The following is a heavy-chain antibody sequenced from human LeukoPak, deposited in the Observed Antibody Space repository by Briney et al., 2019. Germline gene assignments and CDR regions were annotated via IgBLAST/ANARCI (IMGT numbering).Heavy chain of an antibody. Sequence: PGRSLRLSCAASGFTFSSYAMHWVRQAPGKGLEWVAVISYDGSNKYYADSVKGRFTISRDNSKNTLYLQMNSLRAEDTAVYYCARALLWFVPMDVWGQGTTVTVSS. J-gene: IGHJ6*02. CDR3: ARALLWFVPMDV. CDR1: GFTFSSYA. V-gene: IGHV3-30-3*01. D-gene: IGHD3-10*01. CDR2: ISYDGSNK.